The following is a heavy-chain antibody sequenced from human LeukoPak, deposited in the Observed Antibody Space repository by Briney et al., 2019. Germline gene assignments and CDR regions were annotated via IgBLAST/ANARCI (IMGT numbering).Heavy chain of an antibody. V-gene: IGHV1-8*02. J-gene: IGHJ5*02. CDR1: GGTFSSYA. D-gene: IGHD2-15*01. CDR3: ARGNSIVVVIATPDNFFDP. CDR2: MNPNSGNT. Sequence: ASVKVSCKASGGTFSSYAINWVRQATGQGLEWMGWMNPNSGNTGYAQKFQGRVTMTRNTSISTAYMELSSLRSEDTAVYYCARGNSIVVVIATPDNFFDPWGQGTLVTVSS.